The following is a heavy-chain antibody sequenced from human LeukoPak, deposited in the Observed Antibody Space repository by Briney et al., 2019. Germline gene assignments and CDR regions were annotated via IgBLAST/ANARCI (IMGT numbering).Heavy chain of an antibody. Sequence: PSGTLSLTCAVYGGSFSGYYWSWTRQPPGKGLEWIGEINHSGSTNYNPSLKSRVTISVDTSKNQFSLKLSSVTAADTAVYYCARARVMDVWGQGTTVTVSS. CDR1: GGSFSGYY. J-gene: IGHJ6*02. CDR2: INHSGST. CDR3: ARARVMDV. V-gene: IGHV4-34*01.